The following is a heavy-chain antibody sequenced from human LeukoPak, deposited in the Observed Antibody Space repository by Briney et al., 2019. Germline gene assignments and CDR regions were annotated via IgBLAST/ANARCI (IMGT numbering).Heavy chain of an antibody. V-gene: IGHV3-7*01. Sequence: PGGSLRLSCAASGFTFSSYWMSWVRQAPGKGLEWVANIKQDGSEKYYVDSVKGRFTISRDNAKNSLYLQMNSLRAEDTAVYYCAREGHYYDSSGYPDYWGQGTLVTVSS. CDR3: AREGHYYDSSGYPDY. CDR1: GFTFSSYW. CDR2: IKQDGSEK. J-gene: IGHJ4*02. D-gene: IGHD3-22*01.